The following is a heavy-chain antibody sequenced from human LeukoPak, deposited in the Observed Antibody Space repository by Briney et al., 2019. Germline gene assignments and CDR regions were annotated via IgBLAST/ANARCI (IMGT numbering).Heavy chain of an antibody. CDR1: GGSIGPYY. J-gene: IGHJ4*02. Sequence: SETLSLTCTVSGGSIGPYYWSWIRQPPGKGLEWIGDIFYTGRTNYNPSLKSRVTILVDTSKKQFSLKLSSVTAADTALYYCARRDADSTGYLYYFDYWGQGTLVTVSS. CDR3: ARRDADSTGYLYYFDY. V-gene: IGHV4-59*08. CDR2: IFYTGRT. D-gene: IGHD3-22*01.